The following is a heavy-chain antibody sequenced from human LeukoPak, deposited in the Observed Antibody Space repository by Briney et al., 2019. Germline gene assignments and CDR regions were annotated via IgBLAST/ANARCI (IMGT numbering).Heavy chain of an antibody. D-gene: IGHD5-18*01. J-gene: IGHJ4*02. CDR2: IYYSGST. CDR3: ARDRYIYGSEDRFDY. V-gene: IGHV4-59*01. CDR1: GGSISSYY. Sequence: SETLSLTCTVSGGSISSYYWNWIRQPPGKGLEWIGRIYYSGSTYYNPSLKSRVTISVDTSKNQFSLKLSSVTAADTAVYYCARDRYIYGSEDRFDYWGQGTLVTVSS.